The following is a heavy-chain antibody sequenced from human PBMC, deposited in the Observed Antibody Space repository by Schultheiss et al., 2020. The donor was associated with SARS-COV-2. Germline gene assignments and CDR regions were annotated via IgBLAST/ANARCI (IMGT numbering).Heavy chain of an antibody. CDR1: GFTFSSYA. D-gene: IGHD3-10*01. V-gene: IGHV3-30*07. CDR2: ISYDGSNK. Sequence: GGSLRLSCAASGFTFSSYAMSWVRQAPGKGLEWVAVISYDGSNKYYADSVKGRFTISRDNSKNTLYLQMNSLRAEDTAVYYCARDSLRMIARWAAFDIWGQGTMVTVSS. J-gene: IGHJ3*02. CDR3: ARDSLRMIARWAAFDI.